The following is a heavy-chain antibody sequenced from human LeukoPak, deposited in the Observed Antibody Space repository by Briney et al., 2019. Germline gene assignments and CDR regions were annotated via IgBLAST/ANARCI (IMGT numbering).Heavy chain of an antibody. D-gene: IGHD2-2*01. CDR2: ISAYNGNT. CDR1: GYTFTSYG. V-gene: IGHV1-18*01. CDR3: ARTRYCSSTSCYDNGMDV. Sequence: ASVKVSCKASGYTFTSYGISWVRQAPGQGLEWMGWISAYNGNTNYAQKLQGRVTMTTDTSTSTAYMELRSLRSDDTAVYYCARTRYCSSTSCYDNGMDVWGQGTTVTVSS. J-gene: IGHJ6*02.